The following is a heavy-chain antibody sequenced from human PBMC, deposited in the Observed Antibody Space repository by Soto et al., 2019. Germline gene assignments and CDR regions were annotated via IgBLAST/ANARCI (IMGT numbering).Heavy chain of an antibody. J-gene: IGHJ4*02. CDR3: ARALSYHDVLTGRGWVFYFDY. CDR1: GGSISSYY. V-gene: IGHV4-59*01. Sequence: QVRLQESGPGLVNPSETLSLTCTVSGGSISSYYWSWIRQPPGRGLEWIGDIYYSGNTNYNPSLKSRVTISVDTSRSQFSLELKSVTAADTAVYYCARALSYHDVLTGRGWVFYFDYWGQGALVIVSS. D-gene: IGHD3-9*01. CDR2: IYYSGNT.